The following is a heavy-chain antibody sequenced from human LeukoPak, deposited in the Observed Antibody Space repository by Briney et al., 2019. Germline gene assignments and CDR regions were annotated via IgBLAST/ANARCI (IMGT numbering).Heavy chain of an antibody. CDR1: GGTLSSYA. CDR2: IIPIFGTA. Sequence: SLKASCKASGGTLSSYAISWVRQAPGQGLEWMGRIIPIFGTANYAQKFQGRVTITTDESTSTAYGELSSLRSEDTAVYYCAREEGYYSGSYHLDYWGQGTLVTVSS. J-gene: IGHJ4*02. CDR3: AREEGYYSGSYHLDY. D-gene: IGHD1-26*01. V-gene: IGHV1-69*05.